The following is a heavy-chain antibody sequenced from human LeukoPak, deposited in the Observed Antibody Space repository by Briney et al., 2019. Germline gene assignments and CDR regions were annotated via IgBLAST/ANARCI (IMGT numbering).Heavy chain of an antibody. CDR1: GGSISSYY. V-gene: IGHV4-59*08. J-gene: IGHJ6*02. D-gene: IGHD6-19*01. CDR3: GRLVAGTYMDV. CDR2: IYYSGST. Sequence: SETLSLTCTVSGGSISSYYWSWIRQPPGKGLEWIGYIYYSGSTNYNPSLKSRVTISVDTSKNQFSLKLSSVTAADTAVYYCGRLVAGTYMDVWGQGTTVTVSS.